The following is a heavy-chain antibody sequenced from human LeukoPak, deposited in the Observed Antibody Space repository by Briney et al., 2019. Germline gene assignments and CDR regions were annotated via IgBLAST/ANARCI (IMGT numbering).Heavy chain of an antibody. CDR2: ISSSGSTI. Sequence: GGSLRLSCAASGFTFSDYYMSWIRQAPGKGLEWVSYISSSGSTIYYADSVKGRFTISRDNAKNSLYLQMNSLRAEDTAVYYCAREAPPYQLLSSYYYMDVWGKGTTVTVSS. CDR3: AREAPPYQLLSSYYYMDV. CDR1: GFTFSDYY. V-gene: IGHV3-11*04. D-gene: IGHD2-2*01. J-gene: IGHJ6*03.